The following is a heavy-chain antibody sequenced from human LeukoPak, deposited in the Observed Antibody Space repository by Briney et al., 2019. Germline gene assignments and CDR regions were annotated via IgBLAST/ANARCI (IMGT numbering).Heavy chain of an antibody. CDR1: GGSISSYY. D-gene: IGHD3-10*01. CDR3: AREPSPDYYGSGSYSEGWFGP. Sequence: SETLSLTCTVSGGSISSYYWSWIRQPPGKGLEWIGYIYYSGSTNYNPSLKSRVTISVDTSKNQFSLKLSSVAAADTAVYYCAREPSPDYYGSGSYSEGWFGPWGQGTLVTVSS. CDR2: IYYSGST. V-gene: IGHV4-59*01. J-gene: IGHJ5*02.